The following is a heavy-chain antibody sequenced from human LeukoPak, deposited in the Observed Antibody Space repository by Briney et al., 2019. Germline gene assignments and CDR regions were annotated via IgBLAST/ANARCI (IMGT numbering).Heavy chain of an antibody. J-gene: IGHJ4*02. D-gene: IGHD2/OR15-2a*01. Sequence: GASVKVSCKASVYTFTGYYMHWVRQAPGQGLEWMGWINPNSGGTEYAQKFQGRVTLTRDTSISTAYMELSRLRSDDTAVYYCASFYAPDRGIESQNLVTVYWGQGTLVSVSS. CDR2: INPNSGGT. CDR1: VYTFTGYY. CDR3: ASFYAPDRGIESQNLVTVY. V-gene: IGHV1-2*02.